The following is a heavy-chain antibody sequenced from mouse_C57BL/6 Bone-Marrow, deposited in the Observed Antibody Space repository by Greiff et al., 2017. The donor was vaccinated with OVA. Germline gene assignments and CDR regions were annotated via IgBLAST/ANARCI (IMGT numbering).Heavy chain of an antibody. CDR2: IWSGGST. J-gene: IGHJ1*03. V-gene: IGHV2-2*01. Sequence: QVQLQQSGPGLVQPSQSLSITCTVSGFSLTSYGVHWVRQSPGKGLEWLGVIWSGGSTDYNAAFISRLSISKDNSKSQVFFKMNSLQADDTAIYYCARNYYGSSYVGYFDVWGTGTTVTVSS. CDR1: GFSLTSYG. CDR3: ARNYYGSSYVGYFDV. D-gene: IGHD1-1*01.